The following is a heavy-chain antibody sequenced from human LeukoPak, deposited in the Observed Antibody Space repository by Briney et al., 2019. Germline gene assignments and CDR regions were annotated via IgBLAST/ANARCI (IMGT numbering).Heavy chain of an antibody. V-gene: IGHV3-7*01. J-gene: IGHJ4*02. CDR2: IKTDGYDK. Sequence: GGSLRLSCAASGFTFSSYWMGWVRQAPGKGLEWVANIKTDGYDKYYVDSLKGRFTISRDNAENSLYLQMDSLRAEDTAVYYCAREARERGGFDYWGQGTLVTVSS. D-gene: IGHD5-24*01. CDR1: GFTFSSYW. CDR3: AREARERGGFDY.